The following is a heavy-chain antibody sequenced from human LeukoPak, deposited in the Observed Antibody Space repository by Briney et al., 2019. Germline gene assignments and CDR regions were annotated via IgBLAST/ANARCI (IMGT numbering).Heavy chain of an antibody. CDR2: MNPNSGNT. D-gene: IGHD3-16*02. Sequence: GASLKVSCKASGYTFTSYDINWVRQATGQGLEWMGWMNPNSGNTAYAHKFQGRITMTRNTSIGTAYMELSSLRSEDTALYYCARGGGYTNKNFDYWGQGTPVTVSS. V-gene: IGHV1-8*01. J-gene: IGHJ4*02. CDR1: GYTFTSYD. CDR3: ARGGGYTNKNFDY.